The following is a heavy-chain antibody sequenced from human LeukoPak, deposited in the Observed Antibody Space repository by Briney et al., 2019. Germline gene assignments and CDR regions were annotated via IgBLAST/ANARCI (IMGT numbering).Heavy chain of an antibody. CDR1: GYTFTSYA. D-gene: IGHD2-2*01. Sequence: GASVKVSCKASGYTFTSYAMHRVRQAPGQRLELMGCINAGNGNTKYSQKSQGRVTITRDTSASTAYMELSSLRSEDTAVYYCARSDIVVVPAATPDNWFDPWGQGTLVTVSS. V-gene: IGHV1-3*01. CDR3: ARSDIVVVPAATPDNWFDP. J-gene: IGHJ5*02. CDR2: INAGNGNT.